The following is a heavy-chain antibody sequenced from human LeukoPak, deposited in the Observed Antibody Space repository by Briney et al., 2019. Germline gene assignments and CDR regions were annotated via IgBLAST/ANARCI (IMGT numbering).Heavy chain of an antibody. V-gene: IGHV3-23*01. Sequence: TGGSLRLSCAASGFTFNSYAMSWVRQAPGKGLEWVATISGSGGGTYYADSVKGRFTISRDDSKNTLYLQMNSLRAEDTAVYYCAKDLGRYRNNYFDYWGQGTLVTVSS. CDR3: AKDLGRYRNNYFDY. CDR1: GFTFNSYA. CDR2: ISGSGGGT. J-gene: IGHJ4*02. D-gene: IGHD1-26*01.